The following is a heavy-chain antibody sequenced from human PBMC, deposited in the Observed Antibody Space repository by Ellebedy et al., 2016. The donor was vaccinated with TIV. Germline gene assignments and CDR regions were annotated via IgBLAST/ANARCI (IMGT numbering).Heavy chain of an antibody. CDR3: SSHVGTSMTH. V-gene: IGHV3-7*01. D-gene: IGHD5-18*01. Sequence: GGSLRLXXDASGFSFSNYWMSWVRQAPGKGLEWVANIKQDGSGRHYVGSVKGRFTISRDNAKSSLYLQMNSLRVEDTALYYCSSHVGTSMTHWGQGTLVTVSS. CDR1: GFSFSNYW. CDR2: IKQDGSGR. J-gene: IGHJ4*02.